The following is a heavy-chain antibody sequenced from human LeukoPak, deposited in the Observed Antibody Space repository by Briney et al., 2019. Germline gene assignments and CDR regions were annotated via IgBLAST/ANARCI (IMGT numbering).Heavy chain of an antibody. CDR3: AKDRDPDGLVSYFVPDY. D-gene: IGHD3-10*01. V-gene: IGHV3-9*01. CDR2: ISWNSGTI. J-gene: IGHJ4*02. Sequence: PGRSLRLSCAASGFTFHDYAMHWARQVPGKGPEGVSGISWNSGTIEYADSVKGRFTISRDNGKNSLYLQMNSLRTEDAALYYCAKDRDPDGLVSYFVPDYWGQGTLVTVSS. CDR1: GFTFHDYA.